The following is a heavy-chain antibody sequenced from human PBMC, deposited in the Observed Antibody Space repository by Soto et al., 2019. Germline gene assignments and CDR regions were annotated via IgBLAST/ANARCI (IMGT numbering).Heavy chain of an antibody. CDR2: ISSSGSTI. V-gene: IGHV3-11*01. CDR3: ARQSGAPQYAFDI. Sequence: GGSLRLSCAASGFTFSDYYMSWIRQAPGKGLEWVSYISSSGSTIYYADPVKGRFTISRDNAKNSLYLQMNSLRAEDTAVYYCARQSGAPQYAFDIWGQGTMVTVSS. D-gene: IGHD3-10*01. J-gene: IGHJ3*02. CDR1: GFTFSDYY.